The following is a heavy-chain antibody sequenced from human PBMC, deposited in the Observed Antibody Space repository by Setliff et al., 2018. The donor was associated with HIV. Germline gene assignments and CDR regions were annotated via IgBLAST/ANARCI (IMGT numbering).Heavy chain of an antibody. V-gene: IGHV4-4*08. J-gene: IGHJ4*02. Sequence: SETLSLTCTVSGGSISSYYWSWIRQPPGKGLEWIGSIYTSGSATYNPSLKIQASISVDTSRNEFSLKLSSVTAADTAVYFCARGGAFCGRDSCYYLDYWGQGNPVTVSS. CDR1: GGSISSYY. CDR2: IYTSGSA. D-gene: IGHD2-21*02. CDR3: ARGGAFCGRDSCYYLDY.